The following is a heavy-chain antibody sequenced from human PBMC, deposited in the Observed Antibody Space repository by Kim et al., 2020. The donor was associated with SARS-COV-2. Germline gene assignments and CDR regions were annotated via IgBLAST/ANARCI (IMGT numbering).Heavy chain of an antibody. Sequence: NPSLKSRDTISVDTSKNQCSLKLSSVTAADTAVYYCARRGIAARAYGMDGRGQGTTVTVSS. J-gene: IGHJ6*02. V-gene: IGHV4-59*08. D-gene: IGHD6-13*01. CDR3: ARRGIAARAYGMDG.